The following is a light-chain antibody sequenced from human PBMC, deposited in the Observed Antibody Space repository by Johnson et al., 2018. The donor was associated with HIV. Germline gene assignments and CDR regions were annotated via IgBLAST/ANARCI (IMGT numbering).Light chain of an antibody. V-gene: IGLV1-51*02. CDR2: ENN. CDR3: GTWDSSLSAYV. CDR1: SSNIGNNY. J-gene: IGLJ1*01. Sequence: QSVLTQPPSVSAAPGQKVTISCSGSSSNIGNNYVSWYQQLPRTAPKLLIYENNKRPSGIPDRFSGSKSGTSATLGITGLQTGDEADYYCGTWDSSLSAYVFATGPKVTFL.